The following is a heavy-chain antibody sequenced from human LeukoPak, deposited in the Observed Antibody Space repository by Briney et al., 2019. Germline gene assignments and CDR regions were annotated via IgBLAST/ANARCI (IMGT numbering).Heavy chain of an antibody. CDR3: AKCKQWLFWVNY. J-gene: IGHJ4*02. D-gene: IGHD6-19*01. CDR2: FRNSDSPV. V-gene: IGHV3-23*01. Sequence: GGSLRLSCAAASGFTFTDYISWIRQAPGKGLEWVSYFRNSDSPVYYADSVKGRFTISRDNSKNTLYLQMNSLRAEDTAVYYCAKCKQWLFWVNYWGQGTLVTVSS. CDR1: GFTFTDY.